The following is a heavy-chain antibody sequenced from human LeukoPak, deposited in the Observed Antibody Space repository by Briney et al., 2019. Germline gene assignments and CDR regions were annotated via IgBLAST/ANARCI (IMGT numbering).Heavy chain of an antibody. Sequence: ASVKVSCKASGYTFTSYGISWVRQAPGQGLEWMGWISAYNGNTNYAQKLQGRVTMTTDTSTSTAYMELSSLRSEDTAAYYCAAPYSSTWFDFWGQGTPVTVSS. V-gene: IGHV1-18*04. CDR2: ISAYNGNT. CDR3: AAPYSSTWFDF. D-gene: IGHD6-13*01. J-gene: IGHJ4*02. CDR1: GYTFTSYG.